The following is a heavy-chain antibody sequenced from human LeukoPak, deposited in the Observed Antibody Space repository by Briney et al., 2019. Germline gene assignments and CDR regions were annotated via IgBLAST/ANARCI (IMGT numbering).Heavy chain of an antibody. D-gene: IGHD4-11*01. CDR2: IYTSGRT. CDR3: ARLSTVTTSFDY. J-gene: IGHJ4*02. Sequence: SETLSLTCTVSGGSISGYYWNWIRQPAGKGLEWIGRIYTSGRTYYNPSLKSRVSMSVDTSKNQFSLKLSSVTAADTAVYYCARLSTVTTSFDYWGQGTLVTVSS. CDR1: GGSISGYY. V-gene: IGHV4-4*07.